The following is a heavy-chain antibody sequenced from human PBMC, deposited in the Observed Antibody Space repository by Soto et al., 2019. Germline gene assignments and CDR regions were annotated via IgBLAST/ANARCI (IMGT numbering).Heavy chain of an antibody. D-gene: IGHD2-2*01. CDR1: GGSISSGDYY. CDR3: ARDLGYCRTTSCYPWFDP. Sequence: PSETLSLTCSVSGGSISSGDYYWSWIRQHPGKGLEWIGNIYYSGSTHYNPSLKSRVSISVDTSKNQFSLKLSSVTAADTAVYYCARDLGYCRTTSCYPWFDPWGQGTLVTVSS. CDR2: IYYSGST. J-gene: IGHJ5*02. V-gene: IGHV4-31*03.